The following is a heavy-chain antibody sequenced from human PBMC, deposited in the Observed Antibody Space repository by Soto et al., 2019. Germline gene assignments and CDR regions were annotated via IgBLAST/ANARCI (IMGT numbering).Heavy chain of an antibody. CDR2: ASYSGSP. CDR3: ARQWGGDY. V-gene: IGHV4-59*08. D-gene: IGHD3-16*01. CDR1: GGSIGSHY. Sequence: QVQLQESGPGLVKPSETLSLTCTVSGGSIGSHYWSWIRQPPGEGLEWIGRASYSGSPSYNPSLKSRVTISIDTSKNQFSLKLTSATAADAAVYYCARQWGGDYWGQGILVTVSS. J-gene: IGHJ4*02.